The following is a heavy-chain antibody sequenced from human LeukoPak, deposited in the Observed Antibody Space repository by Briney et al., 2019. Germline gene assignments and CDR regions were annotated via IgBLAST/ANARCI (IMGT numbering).Heavy chain of an antibody. V-gene: IGHV3-30*04. J-gene: IGHJ4*02. CDR3: ARSRSASTSGWYDYFDY. CDR1: GFTFSSSA. D-gene: IGHD6-19*01. Sequence: PGGSLRLSCAASGFTFSSSAMQWVRQAPGKGLEWVAVISYDGSKKYYADSVKGRFTIYRDDSKNTLYLQMNSLRGEDTAVYHCARSRSASTSGWYDYFDYWGRGTLVTVSS. CDR2: ISYDGSKK.